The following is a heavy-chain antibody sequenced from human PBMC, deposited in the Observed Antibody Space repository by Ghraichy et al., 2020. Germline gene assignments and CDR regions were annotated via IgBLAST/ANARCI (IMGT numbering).Heavy chain of an antibody. CDR3: AREGQGYSSSWFVAGPGYFDY. CDR1: GFTFSSYA. D-gene: IGHD6-13*01. Sequence: GGSLRLSCAASGFTFSSYAMHWVRQAPGKGLEYVSAISSNGGSTYYANSVKGRFTISRDNSKNTLYLQMGSLRAEDMAVYYCAREGQGYSSSWFVAGPGYFDYWGQGTLVTVSS. CDR2: ISSNGGST. V-gene: IGHV3-64*01. J-gene: IGHJ4*02.